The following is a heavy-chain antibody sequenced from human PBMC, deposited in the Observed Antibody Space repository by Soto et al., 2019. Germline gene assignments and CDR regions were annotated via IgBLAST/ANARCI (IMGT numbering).Heavy chain of an antibody. CDR3: AREGGGNSTRGYYYYGMDV. D-gene: IGHD2-21*02. J-gene: IGHJ6*02. Sequence: SVKVSCKASGGTFSSYAISWVRQAPGQGLEWMGGIIPIFGTANYAQKFQGRVTITADESTSTAYMELSSLRSEDTAVYYCAREGGGNSTRGYYYYGMDVWGQGTTVTVSS. CDR1: GGTFSSYA. V-gene: IGHV1-69*13. CDR2: IIPIFGTA.